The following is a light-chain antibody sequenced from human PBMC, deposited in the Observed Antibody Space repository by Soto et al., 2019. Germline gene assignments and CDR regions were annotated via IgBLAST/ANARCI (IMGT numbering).Light chain of an antibody. J-gene: IGKJ2*01. CDR1: QNVDTN. CDR3: QQYYNWPPYT. CDR2: SAS. Sequence: EIWLTQSPATLSLSPGERATLFCRASQNVDTNVAWYQQKPGQAPRLLVQSASTRATGIPTRFTGIGSGTDFTLTISGLKSDDFAVYYCQQYYNWPPYTFGQGTKVDIK. V-gene: IGKV3-15*01.